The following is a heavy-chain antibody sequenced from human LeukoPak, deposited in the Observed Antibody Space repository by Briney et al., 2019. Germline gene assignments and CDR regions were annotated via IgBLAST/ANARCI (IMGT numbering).Heavy chain of an antibody. D-gene: IGHD2-2*01. CDR1: GFTFSSYA. CDR3: LANCSSTSCYYGTDFDY. Sequence: GGSLRLSCAASGFTFSSYAMSWVRQAPGKGLEWVGRIKSKTDGGTTDYAAPVKGRFTISRDDSKNTLYLQMNSLKTEDTAVYYCLANCSSTSCYYGTDFDYWGQGTLVTVSS. J-gene: IGHJ4*02. V-gene: IGHV3-15*01. CDR2: IKSKTDGGTT.